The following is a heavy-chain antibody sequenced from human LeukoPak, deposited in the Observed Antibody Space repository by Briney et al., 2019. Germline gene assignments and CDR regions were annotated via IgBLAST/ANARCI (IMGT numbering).Heavy chain of an antibody. CDR3: ARGAKYYYDSSGYYVCWFDP. CDR2: INHSGST. D-gene: IGHD3-22*01. CDR1: GGSFSGYY. Sequence: SETLSLTCAVYGGSFSGYYWNWIRQPPGKGLEWIGEINHSGSTNYNPSLKSRVTMSVDTSKNQFSLKLSSVTAADTSVYYCARGAKYYYDSSGYYVCWFDPWGQGTLVTVSS. V-gene: IGHV4-34*01. J-gene: IGHJ5*02.